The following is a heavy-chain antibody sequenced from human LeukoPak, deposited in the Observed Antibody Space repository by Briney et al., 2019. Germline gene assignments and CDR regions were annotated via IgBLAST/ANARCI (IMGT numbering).Heavy chain of an antibody. V-gene: IGHV3-30-3*01. Sequence: TGGSLRLSCAASGFTFNIYAMHWVRQAPGKGLEWVAVISYDGSKTYYADSVKGRFTIPRDNSKNTLYLQMNSLRAEDTALYYCARTMYITGSSDFDYWGQGTLVTVSS. CDR3: ARTMYITGSSDFDY. J-gene: IGHJ4*02. D-gene: IGHD1-26*01. CDR1: GFTFNIYA. CDR2: ISYDGSKT.